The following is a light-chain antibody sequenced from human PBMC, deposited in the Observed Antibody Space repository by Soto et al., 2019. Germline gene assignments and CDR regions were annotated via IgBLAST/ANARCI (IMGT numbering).Light chain of an antibody. CDR1: ERISTW. V-gene: IGKV1-5*03. Sequence: DIPMTQSPSSLSASVGDRVTITCRASERISTWLAWYQQKPGKAPKLLIYGASSLESGVPPRFSGDGSETDFTLTISSLQRDDFGTYYCQQYSRLWSFGQGTKVEIE. CDR3: QQYSRLWS. CDR2: GAS. J-gene: IGKJ1*01.